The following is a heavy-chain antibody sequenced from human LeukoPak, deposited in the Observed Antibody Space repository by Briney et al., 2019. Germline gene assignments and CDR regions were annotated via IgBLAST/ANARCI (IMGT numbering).Heavy chain of an antibody. CDR2: ISGSGGRT. CDR1: GFTFSSCG. Sequence: PGGSLRLSCAASGFTFSSCGMSWVRQAPGKGLEWVSAISGSGGRTYYADSVKGRFTISRDNSKNTLYLQMNSLRAEDTAVYYCAKCLGYGYYDILTGPFGPVFDYWGQGTLVTVSS. D-gene: IGHD3-9*01. V-gene: IGHV3-23*01. CDR3: AKCLGYGYYDILTGPFGPVFDY. J-gene: IGHJ4*02.